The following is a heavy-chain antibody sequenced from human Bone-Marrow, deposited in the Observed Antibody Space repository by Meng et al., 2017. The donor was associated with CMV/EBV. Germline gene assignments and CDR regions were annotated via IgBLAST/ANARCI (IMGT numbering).Heavy chain of an antibody. CDR2: IYYSGGT. D-gene: IGHD1-7*01. CDR3: ARATGWTGTVHY. V-gene: IGHV4-30-4*08. J-gene: IGHJ4*02. Sequence: QVQLQESGPGLVKPSQXLSLTCTVSGGSISSGDYYWSWIRQPPGKGLEWIGYIYYSGGTYYNPSLKSRVTISVDTSKNQFSLKLSSVTAADTAVYYCARATGWTGTVHYWGQGTLVTVSS. CDR1: GGSISSGDYY.